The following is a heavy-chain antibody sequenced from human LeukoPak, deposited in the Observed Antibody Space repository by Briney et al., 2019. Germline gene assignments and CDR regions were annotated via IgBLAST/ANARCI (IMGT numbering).Heavy chain of an antibody. Sequence: GGSLRLSCAASGFTFSSYSMNWVRQAPGKGLEWVSGISGSGGSTYYADSVKGRFTISRDNSKNTLYLQMNSLRAEDTAVYYCASLAQDIVVVPDAAFDYWGQGTLVTVSS. CDR2: ISGSGGST. J-gene: IGHJ4*02. V-gene: IGHV3-23*01. CDR1: GFTFSSYS. D-gene: IGHD2-2*01. CDR3: ASLAQDIVVVPDAAFDY.